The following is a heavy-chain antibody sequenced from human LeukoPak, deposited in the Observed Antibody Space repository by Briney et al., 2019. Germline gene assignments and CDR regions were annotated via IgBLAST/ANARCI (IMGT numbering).Heavy chain of an antibody. CDR2: INHSEST. D-gene: IGHD3-3*01. J-gene: IGHJ4*02. CDR1: GGSFSGYY. CDR3: ARGAPRQYYDFWSGYRTHFDY. V-gene: IGHV4-34*01. Sequence: PSETLSLTCAVYGGSFSGYYWSWIRQPPGKGLEWIGEINHSESTNYNPSLKSRVTISVDTSKNQFSLKLSSVTAADTAVYYCARGAPRQYYDFWSGYRTHFDYWGQGTLVTVSS.